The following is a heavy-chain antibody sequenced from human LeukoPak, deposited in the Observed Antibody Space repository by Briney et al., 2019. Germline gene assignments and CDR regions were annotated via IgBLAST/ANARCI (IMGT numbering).Heavy chain of an antibody. V-gene: IGHV4-59*07. CDR3: ARYVDSPYYDILTGYYKGNDAFDI. D-gene: IGHD3-9*01. J-gene: IGHJ3*02. Sequence: SDTLSLTCTVSGGSISSYCWRWIRQPAGPRLEAIGYIDYSSSTNYNPSLNRRVTISVDTTKNQFSLQPNSVPAARTAVYYCARYVDSPYYDILTGYYKGNDAFDIWGQGTMVTVSS. CDR1: GGSISSYC. CDR2: IDYSSST.